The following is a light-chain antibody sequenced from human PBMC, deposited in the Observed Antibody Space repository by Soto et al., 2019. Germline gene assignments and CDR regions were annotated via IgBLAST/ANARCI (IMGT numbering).Light chain of an antibody. CDR1: SSDVGSYNV. V-gene: IGLV2-23*01. CDR2: EGS. Sequence: QSVLTQPASVSGSPGQSITISCTGTSSDVGSYNVVSWYQQHPGKAPKLMICEGSKRPSGVSNRFSGSKSGNTASLTISGLQAEDEADYYCCSYADSSTYVFGTGTKVTVL. CDR3: CSYADSSTYV. J-gene: IGLJ1*01.